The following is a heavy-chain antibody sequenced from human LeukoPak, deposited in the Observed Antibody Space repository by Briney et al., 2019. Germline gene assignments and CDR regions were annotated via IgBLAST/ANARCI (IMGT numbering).Heavy chain of an antibody. D-gene: IGHD6-19*01. CDR1: GYTFTSYH. J-gene: IGHJ4*02. Sequence: ASVKVSCKTSGYTFTSYHISWVRQAPGQGLEWMGWISAYNGNTNYAQKLQGRVTMTTDTSTSTAYMELRSLRSDDTAVYYCARDEFFPTTHTIAVAGRANPFDYWGQGTLVTVSS. V-gene: IGHV1-18*01. CDR2: ISAYNGNT. CDR3: ARDEFFPTTHTIAVAGRANPFDY.